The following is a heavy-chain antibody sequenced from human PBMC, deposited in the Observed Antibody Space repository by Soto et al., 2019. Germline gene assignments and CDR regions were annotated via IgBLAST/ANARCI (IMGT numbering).Heavy chain of an antibody. D-gene: IGHD6-19*01. CDR2: ISGSGGST. Sequence: PGGSLRLSSAASGFTFSSYAMSWVRQAPGKGLEWVSAISGSGGSTYYADSVKGRFTISRDNSKNTLYLQMNSLRAEDTAVYYSADDSSGWYSVYWGQGTLVTVSS. CDR1: GFTFSSYA. CDR3: ADDSSGWYSVY. J-gene: IGHJ4*02. V-gene: IGHV3-23*01.